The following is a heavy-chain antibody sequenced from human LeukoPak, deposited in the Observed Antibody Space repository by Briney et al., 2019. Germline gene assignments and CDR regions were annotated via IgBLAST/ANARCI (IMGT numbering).Heavy chain of an antibody. D-gene: IGHD2-8*02. CDR3: AKLLVDEIDAFDI. CDR1: GFTFSSYA. CDR2: ISGSGGST. V-gene: IGHV3-23*01. J-gene: IGHJ3*02. Sequence: GGSLGLSCAASGFTFSSYAMSWVRQAPGKGLEWVSAISGSGGSTYYADSVKGRFTISRDNSKNTLYLQMNSLRAEDTAVYYCAKLLVDEIDAFDIWGQGTMVTVSS.